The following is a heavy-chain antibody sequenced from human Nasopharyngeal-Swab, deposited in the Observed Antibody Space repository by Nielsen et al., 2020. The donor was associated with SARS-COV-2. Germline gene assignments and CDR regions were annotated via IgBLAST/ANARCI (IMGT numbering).Heavy chain of an antibody. V-gene: IGHV4-4*02. CDR3: SRHYYYYMDI. CDR2: IIHSGGT. J-gene: IGHJ6*03. Sequence: SGTLSLTCAVSGGSISSNTWWGWVRQTPGMGLGWIGEIIHSGGTNYNPALKSRVTISVDKSKNQLSLEVTSVTAADTAVYYCSRHYYYYMDIWGKGTTVTVSS. CDR1: GGSISSNTW.